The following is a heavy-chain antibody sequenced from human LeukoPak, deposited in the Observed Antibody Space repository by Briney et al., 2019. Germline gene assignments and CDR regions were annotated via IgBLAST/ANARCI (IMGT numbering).Heavy chain of an antibody. V-gene: IGHV3-20*04. CDR2: INRNGGST. Sequence: GGSLRLSCAASGFTFDDYGMSWVRQAPGKGLEWVSGINRNGGSTGYADSVKGRFTISRDNAKNSLYLQMNGLRAEDTALYYCVRGFRGGPFDYWGQGTLVTVSS. D-gene: IGHD3-10*01. CDR1: GFTFDDYG. CDR3: VRGFRGGPFDY. J-gene: IGHJ4*02.